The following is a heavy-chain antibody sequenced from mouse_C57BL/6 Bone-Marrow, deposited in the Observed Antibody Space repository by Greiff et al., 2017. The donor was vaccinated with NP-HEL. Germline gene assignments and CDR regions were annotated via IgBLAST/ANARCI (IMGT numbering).Heavy chain of an antibody. J-gene: IGHJ1*03. CDR2: INPYNGGT. D-gene: IGHD1-1*01. V-gene: IGHV1-19*01. CDR3: ARLTITTVVASYWYFDV. CDR1: GYTFTDYY. Sequence: EVKLQESGPVLVKPGASVKMSCQASGYTFTDYYMNWVKQSHGKSLEWIGVINPYNGGTSYNHKFKCKATLTVDKSSSTAYMELNSLPSEDSAVYYCARLTITTVVASYWYFDVWGTGTTVTVSS.